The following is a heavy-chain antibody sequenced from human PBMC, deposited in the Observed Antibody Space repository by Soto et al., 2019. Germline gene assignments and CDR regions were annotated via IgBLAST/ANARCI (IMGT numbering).Heavy chain of an antibody. Sequence: DVQLVESGEGLVQPGRSLRLSCAASGFTFDDYAMHWVRQAPGKGLEWVSGISWNSGSIGYADSVKGRFTISRDNAKNSLYLQMNSLRTEDTALYYCAKGLGSSWSYWFDPWGQGTLVTVSS. D-gene: IGHD6-13*01. CDR3: AKGLGSSWSYWFDP. CDR1: GFTFDDYA. CDR2: ISWNSGSI. J-gene: IGHJ5*02. V-gene: IGHV3-9*01.